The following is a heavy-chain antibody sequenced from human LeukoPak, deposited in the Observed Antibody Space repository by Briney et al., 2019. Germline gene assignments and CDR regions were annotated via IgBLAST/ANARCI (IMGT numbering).Heavy chain of an antibody. CDR3: VSFGDYALCEAVTRPYFDY. CDR2: IYYSGST. V-gene: IGHV4-34*01. J-gene: IGHJ4*02. CDR1: GGSFSGYY. D-gene: IGHD4-17*01. Sequence: PSETLSLTCAVYGGSFSGYYWGWIRQPPGKGLEWIGSIYYSGSTYYNPSLKSRVTISVDTSKNQFSLKLSSVTAADTAVYYCVSFGDYALCEAVTRPYFDYWGQGTLVTVSS.